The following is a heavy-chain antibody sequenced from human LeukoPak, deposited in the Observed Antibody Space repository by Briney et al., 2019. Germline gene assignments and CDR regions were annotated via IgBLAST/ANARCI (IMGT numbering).Heavy chain of an antibody. CDR1: GFTFGDYA. D-gene: IGHD2/OR15-2a*01. V-gene: IGHV3-49*03. J-gene: IGHJ6*03. Sequence: PGGSLRLSCTTSGFTFGDYAMSWFRQAPGKGLEWVGFIRSKLYGGTTEYAASVKGRFTISRDDSKSIADLQMNSLKSEDTAIYYCTREDQEYYYYFMDVWGKGTTVTVSS. CDR3: TREDQEYYYYFMDV. CDR2: IRSKLYGGTT.